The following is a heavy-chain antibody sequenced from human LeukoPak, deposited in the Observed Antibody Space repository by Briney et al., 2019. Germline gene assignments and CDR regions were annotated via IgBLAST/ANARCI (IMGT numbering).Heavy chain of an antibody. J-gene: IGHJ4*02. CDR3: ARVFVADGYSRLFDY. CDR1: GGSFSGYY. Sequence: SETLSLTCAVYGGSFSGYYWSWIRQPPGKGLEWIGEINHSGSTNYNPSLKSRVTISVDTSKKQFSLKLSSVTAADTAVYYCARVFVADGYSRLFDYCGQGTLVTVSS. CDR2: INHSGST. D-gene: IGHD5-24*01. V-gene: IGHV4-34*01.